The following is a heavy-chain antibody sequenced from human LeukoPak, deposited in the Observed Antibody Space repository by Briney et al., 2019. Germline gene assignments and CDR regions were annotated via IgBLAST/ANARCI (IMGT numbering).Heavy chain of an antibody. D-gene: IGHD3-10*01. CDR2: ISSSSSYI. J-gene: IGHJ4*02. CDR3: ARPYGSGSYYPDY. Sequence: GGSLRLSCAASGFTFSSYAMNWVCQAPGKGLEWVSSISSSSSYIYYADSVKGRFTISRDNAKNSLYLQMNSLRAEDTAVYYCARPYGSGSYYPDYWGQGTLVTVSS. CDR1: GFTFSSYA. V-gene: IGHV3-21*01.